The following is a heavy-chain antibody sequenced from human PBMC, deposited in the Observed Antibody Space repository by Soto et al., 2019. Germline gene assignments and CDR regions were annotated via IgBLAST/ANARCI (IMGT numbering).Heavy chain of an antibody. CDR1: GFTFSSYD. CDR2: ISSNGGTT. CDR3: VRRVSGNYDY. J-gene: IGHJ4*02. V-gene: IGHV3-64*01. Sequence: EVQLAESGGGMVQPGGSLRLSCVASGFTFSSYDMHWVRQDPGKGLEYVSSISSNGGTTYYGNSVKGRFTISRDNSKNTLYLQMASLRAEDMAVYYCVRRVSGNYDYWGQGTLVTVSS. D-gene: IGHD1-7*01.